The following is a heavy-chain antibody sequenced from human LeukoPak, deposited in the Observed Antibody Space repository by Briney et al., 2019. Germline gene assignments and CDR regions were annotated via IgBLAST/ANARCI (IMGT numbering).Heavy chain of an antibody. V-gene: IGHV4-34*01. CDR3: ARGASWSYCYYYMDV. Sequence: SETLSLTCAVYGGSFSGYYWSWIRQPPGKGLEWIGEINHSGSTNYNPSLKSRVTISVDTSKNQFSLKLSSVTAADTAVYYCARGASWSYCYYYMDVWGKGTTVTVSS. CDR2: INHSGST. CDR1: GGSFSGYY. J-gene: IGHJ6*03. D-gene: IGHD2-2*01.